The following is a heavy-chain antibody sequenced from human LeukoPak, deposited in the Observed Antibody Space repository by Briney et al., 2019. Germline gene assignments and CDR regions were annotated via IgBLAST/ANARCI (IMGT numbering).Heavy chain of an antibody. D-gene: IGHD2-2*01. CDR1: GGSFSGYY. CDR3: ARVVPAAVYYYYYYGMDV. J-gene: IGHJ6*02. V-gene: IGHV4-34*01. CDR2: INHSGST. Sequence: PSETLSLTCAVYGGSFSGYYWSWTRQPPGKGLEWIGEINHSGSTNYNPSLKSRVTISVDTSKNQFSLKLSSVTAADTAVYYCARVVPAAVYYYYYYGMDVWGQGTTVTVSS.